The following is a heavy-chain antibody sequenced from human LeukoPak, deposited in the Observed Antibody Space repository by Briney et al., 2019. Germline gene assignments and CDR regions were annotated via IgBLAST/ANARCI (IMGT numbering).Heavy chain of an antibody. CDR2: INPNSGGT. D-gene: IGHD4-17*01. J-gene: IGHJ4*02. CDR3: ARDFYGDPLGGDY. Sequence: ASVKVSCKASGNTFAGYYVHWVRQAPGQGLEWMGWINPNSGGTNYAQKFQGRVTMTRDTSISTAYMELSRLRSDDTAVYYCARDFYGDPLGGDYWGQGTLVTVSS. V-gene: IGHV1-2*02. CDR1: GNTFAGYY.